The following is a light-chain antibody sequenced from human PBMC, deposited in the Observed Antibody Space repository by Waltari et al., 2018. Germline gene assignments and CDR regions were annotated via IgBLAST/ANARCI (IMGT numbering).Light chain of an antibody. V-gene: IGKV4-1*01. J-gene: IGKJ1*01. CDR2: WAS. CDR1: QSVLYSSNDKNY. Sequence: DIVMTQSPESLAVPLGETATINCKSSQSVLYSSNDKNYFAWYQQKPGQPPKLLIYWASTRESGVPDLFSGSGSGTDFTLTISSLQAEDAAVYYCQQYYNDATFGQGTKVEIK. CDR3: QQYYNDAT.